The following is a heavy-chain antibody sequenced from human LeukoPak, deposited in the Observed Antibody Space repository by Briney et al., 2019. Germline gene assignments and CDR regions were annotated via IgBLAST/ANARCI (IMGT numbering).Heavy chain of an antibody. J-gene: IGHJ4*02. Sequence: SETLSLTCTVSGGSMSSGSDYWNWIRQPAGKGLEWIGRIYSSGSTTYNPSLKSRATISVDTSKNQFSLTLNSVTAADTAVYYCARGRGSSWYYFDSWGQGTLVTVSS. D-gene: IGHD6-13*01. CDR2: IYSSGST. CDR1: GGSMSSGSDY. V-gene: IGHV4-61*02. CDR3: ARGRGSSWYYFDS.